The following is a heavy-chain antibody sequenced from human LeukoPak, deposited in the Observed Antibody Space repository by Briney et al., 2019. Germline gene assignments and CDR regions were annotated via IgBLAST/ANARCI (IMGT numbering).Heavy chain of an antibody. D-gene: IGHD5-24*01. CDR1: GYTFTSYY. CDR3: AREWMAAFDY. J-gene: IGHJ4*02. CDR2: INPSGGST. Sequence: GASVKVSCKASGYTFTSYYMHWLRQAPGQGLEWMGIINPSGGSTSYAQKFQGRVTVTRDMSTSTVYMELSSLRSEDTAVYYCAREWMAAFDYWGQGTLVTVSS. V-gene: IGHV1-46*01.